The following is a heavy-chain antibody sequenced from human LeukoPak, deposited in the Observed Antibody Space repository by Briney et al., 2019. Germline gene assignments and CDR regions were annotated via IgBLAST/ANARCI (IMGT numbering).Heavy chain of an antibody. CDR3: ARGGYSGCDREEGLDY. CDR1: GGSISSYY. J-gene: IGHJ4*02. D-gene: IGHD5-12*01. Sequence: SETLSLTCTVSGGSISSYYWSWIRQPPGKGLEWIGYIYYSGSTNYNPSLKSRVTISVDTSKNQFSLKLSSVTAADTAVYYCARGGYSGCDREEGLDYWGQGTLVTVSS. CDR2: IYYSGST. V-gene: IGHV4-59*01.